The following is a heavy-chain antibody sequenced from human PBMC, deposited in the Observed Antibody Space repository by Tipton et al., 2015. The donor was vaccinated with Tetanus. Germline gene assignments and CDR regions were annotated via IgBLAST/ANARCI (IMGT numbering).Heavy chain of an antibody. V-gene: IGHV4-61*05. CDR1: GVSISDTSFY. D-gene: IGHD5-24*01. CDR2: IYYTGST. Sequence: TLSLTCSVFGVSISDTSFYWAWIRQPPGKGLEWIGYIYYTGSTKSNPSLQSRVTISIDTSKNQFSLKLNSVTAADTAVYYCARGFQERWQKSGWFDPWGQGTLVTVSS. CDR3: ARGFQERWQKSGWFDP. J-gene: IGHJ5*02.